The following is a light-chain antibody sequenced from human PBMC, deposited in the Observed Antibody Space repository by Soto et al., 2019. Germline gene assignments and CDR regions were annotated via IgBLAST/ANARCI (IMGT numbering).Light chain of an antibody. CDR1: SSDGAAYNF. J-gene: IGLJ1*01. CDR3: SSHGGSNPFYV. CDR2: EVS. Sequence: QSALTQPASVSASPGQSITITRPGTSSDGAAYNFFSWYQQHPGKAPKHIIHEVSNRPSGVSNRFSGSKSGNTASLTISGLQAEDEADYYCSSHGGSNPFYVFGSGTKVTVL. V-gene: IGLV2-14*01.